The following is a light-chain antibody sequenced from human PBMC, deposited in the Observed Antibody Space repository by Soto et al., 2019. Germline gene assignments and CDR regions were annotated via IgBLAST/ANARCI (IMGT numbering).Light chain of an antibody. CDR2: SNY. J-gene: IGLJ3*02. CDR3: AAWDDSLNGGV. V-gene: IGLV1-44*01. Sequence: QSVLTQPPSASGTPGQRVTISCSGSSSNIGINSINWYRQLPGTAPKLLIYSNYQRPSGVPDRFSGSKSGTSASLAISRLQSEDEADYYCAAWDDSLNGGVFGGGTKVTVL. CDR1: SSNIGINS.